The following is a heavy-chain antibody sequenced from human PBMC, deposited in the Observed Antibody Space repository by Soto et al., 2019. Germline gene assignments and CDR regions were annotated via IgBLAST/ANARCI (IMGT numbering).Heavy chain of an antibody. J-gene: IGHJ3*02. V-gene: IGHV4-34*01. Sequence: SETLSLTCAVYGGSFSGYYWSWIRQPPGKGLEWIGEINHSGSTNYNPSLKSRVTISVDTSKNQFSLKLSSVTAADTAVYYCARRGDRRGYAFDIWGQGTMVTVSS. CDR3: ARRGDRRGYAFDI. CDR2: INHSGST. D-gene: IGHD3-22*01. CDR1: GGSFSGYY.